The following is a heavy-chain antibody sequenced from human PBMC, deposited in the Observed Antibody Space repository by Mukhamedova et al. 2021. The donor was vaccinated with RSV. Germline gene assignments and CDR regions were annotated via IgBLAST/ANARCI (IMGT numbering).Heavy chain of an antibody. D-gene: IGHD5-18*01. CDR2: IYSGGTT. J-gene: IGHJ4*02. Sequence: NWVRQAPGKGLEWVSSIYSGGTTYYADSVKGRFTISRDNSKNTLFLQMNSPSGEDTAVYYCARTSNGYNYGVFDSWGQGTRVTVS. V-gene: IGHV3-53*01. CDR3: ARTSNGYNYGVFDS.